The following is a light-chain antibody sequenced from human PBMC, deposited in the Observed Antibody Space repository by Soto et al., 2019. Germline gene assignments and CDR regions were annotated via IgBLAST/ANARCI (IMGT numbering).Light chain of an antibody. CDR2: LGV. J-gene: IGKJ5*01. V-gene: IGKV2-28*01. CDR3: MQALETPT. Sequence: DIVLTQSPLSLPVTPGEPASISCRSSQSLLHSNGNNSLAWYLQKTGQSPILLIYLGVNRATGVPDRFSGSGSGTDFALKIDRVEAEDLGVYYCMQALETPTFGQGTRLEI. CDR1: QSLLHSNGNNS.